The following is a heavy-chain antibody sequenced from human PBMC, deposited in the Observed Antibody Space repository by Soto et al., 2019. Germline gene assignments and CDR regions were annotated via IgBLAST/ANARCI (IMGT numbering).Heavy chain of an antibody. CDR1: GGTFSSYA. CDR2: IIPIFGTA. D-gene: IGHD3-22*01. J-gene: IGHJ6*02. CDR3: AIKTITMIVVVTYYGMDV. V-gene: IGHV1-69*06. Sequence: SVKVSCKASGGTFSSYAISWVRQAPGQGLEWMGGIIPIFGTANYAQKFQGRVTITADKSTSTAYMELSSLRSEDTAVYYCAIKTITMIVVVTYYGMDVWGQGTTVTV.